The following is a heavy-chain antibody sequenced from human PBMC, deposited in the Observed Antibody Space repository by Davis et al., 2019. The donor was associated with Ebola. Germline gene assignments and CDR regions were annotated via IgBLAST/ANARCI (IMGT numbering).Heavy chain of an antibody. J-gene: IGHJ4*02. CDR1: GYTFTSYA. V-gene: IGHV1-3*01. Sequence: ASVKVSCKASGYTFTSYAMHWVRQAPGQRLEWMGWINAGNGNTKYSQKFQGRVTITRDTSASTAYMELSSLRSEDTAVYYCAREVVVIAAAYFDYWGQGTLVTVSS. D-gene: IGHD2-21*01. CDR2: INAGNGNT. CDR3: AREVVVIAAAYFDY.